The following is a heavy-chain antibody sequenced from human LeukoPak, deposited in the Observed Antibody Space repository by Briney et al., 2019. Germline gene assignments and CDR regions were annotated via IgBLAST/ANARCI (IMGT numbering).Heavy chain of an antibody. J-gene: IGHJ1*01. D-gene: IGHD3-10*01. CDR1: GFNFNNYA. CDR3: VRHDSYIPF. CDR2: ISDNDGST. Sequence: PGGSLRLSCAASGFNFNNYAMSWVRQTPGKGLEWVSGISDNDGSTYYTDSVKGRFTISRDNSEGTVYLQMNNLRAADTALYFCVRHDSYIPFWGQGTLVTVSS. V-gene: IGHV3-23*01.